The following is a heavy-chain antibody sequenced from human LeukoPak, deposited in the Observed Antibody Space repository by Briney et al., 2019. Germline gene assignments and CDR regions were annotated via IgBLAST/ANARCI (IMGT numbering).Heavy chain of an antibody. Sequence: PGGSLTLSCAASGFTSSSYPMSWVREAPARGLEWVSNLCGSGNTFYADSVKGRFTLFRDESRNTVYLQLNNLRFEDTAVYYCAKASQVSNADAVLWGQGTVVTVSS. CDR2: LCGSGNT. CDR3: AKASQVSNADAVL. CDR1: GFTSSSYP. V-gene: IGHV3-23*01. D-gene: IGHD1-1*01. J-gene: IGHJ4*02.